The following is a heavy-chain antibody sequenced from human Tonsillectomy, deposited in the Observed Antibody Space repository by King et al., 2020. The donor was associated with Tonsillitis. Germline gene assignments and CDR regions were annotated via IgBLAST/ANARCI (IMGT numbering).Heavy chain of an antibody. CDR2: ISYDGSNK. CDR3: AKGSDYGDY. J-gene: IGHJ4*02. D-gene: IGHD3-16*01. CDR1: GFTFSSYG. Sequence: VQLVESGGGVVQPGRSLRLSCAASGFTFSSYGMRWVRQAPGKGLEWVAVISYDGSNKYYADSVKGRFTISRDNSKNTVYLQMNSLRAEDTAVYYCAKGSDYGDYWGQGTLVTVSS. V-gene: IGHV3-30*18.